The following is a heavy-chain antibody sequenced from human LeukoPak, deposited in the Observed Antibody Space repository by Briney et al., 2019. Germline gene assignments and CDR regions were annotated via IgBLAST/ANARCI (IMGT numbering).Heavy chain of an antibody. Sequence: GSLRLSCAASGFSFSSYWMHWVRQAPGKGLEWVSYIGSRSSTIYYADTVKGRFTISRDNAKNSLYLQMNSLRAEDTAVYYCAREHRDYYGMDVWGQGTTVTVPS. CDR1: GFSFSSYW. D-gene: IGHD2-21*01. V-gene: IGHV3-48*04. J-gene: IGHJ6*02. CDR3: AREHRDYYGMDV. CDR2: IGSRSSTI.